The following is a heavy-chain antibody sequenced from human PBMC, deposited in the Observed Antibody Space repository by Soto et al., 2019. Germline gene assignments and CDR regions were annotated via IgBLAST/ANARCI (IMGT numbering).Heavy chain of an antibody. D-gene: IGHD2-2*01. CDR1: GYTFTSYA. J-gene: IGHJ6*02. CDR2: INAGNGNT. CDR3: ASGNCSSTSCPYYYYGMDV. V-gene: IGHV1-3*01. Sequence: VQLVQSGAEVKKPGASVKVSCKASGYTFTSYAMHWVRQAPGQRLEWMGWINAGNGNTKYSQKFQGRVTITRDTSASTAYMELSSLRSEDTAVYYCASGNCSSTSCPYYYYGMDVWGQGTTVTVSS.